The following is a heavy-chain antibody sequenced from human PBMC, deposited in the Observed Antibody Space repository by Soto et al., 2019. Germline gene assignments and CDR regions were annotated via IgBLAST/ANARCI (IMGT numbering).Heavy chain of an antibody. CDR2: IVGGSGNT. CDR1: GFTFPSTA. Sequence: PEKVFCRGSGFTFPSTALLLVRQARGQRLEWIGWIVGGSGNTNDAQKFQEIVTMTRDMSTSTAYMALSSLRSEDTAVYYCAAVNQGSSWYSVDPWGQGTLVTVSS. V-gene: IGHV1-58*01. J-gene: IGHJ5*02. CDR3: AAVNQGSSWYSVDP. D-gene: IGHD6-13*01.